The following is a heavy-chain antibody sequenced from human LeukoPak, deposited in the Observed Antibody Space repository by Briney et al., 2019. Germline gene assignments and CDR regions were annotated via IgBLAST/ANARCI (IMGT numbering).Heavy chain of an antibody. CDR2: IYYSGST. Sequence: PSETLSLTCTVSGGSLTSYYWSWIRQPPGKGLEWIGYIYYSGSTNYNPSLKSRVTISVDTFKSQFSLKLSSVTAADTAVYYCATGGAMNWFDPWGQGTLVTVSS. D-gene: IGHD3-16*01. V-gene: IGHV4-59*08. J-gene: IGHJ5*02. CDR3: ATGGAMNWFDP. CDR1: GGSLTSYY.